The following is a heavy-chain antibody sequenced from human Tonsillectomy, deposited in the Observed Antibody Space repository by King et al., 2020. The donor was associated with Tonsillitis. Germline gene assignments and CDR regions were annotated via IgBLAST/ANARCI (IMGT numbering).Heavy chain of an antibody. D-gene: IGHD4-23*01. CDR3: ARGQKKVGLYGGLDFDY. V-gene: IGHV4-34*01. CDR2: INHSGST. Sequence: VQLQQWGAGLLNPSETLSLTCAVYGGSFSGYYWSWIRQPPGKGLEWIGEINHSGSTNYNPSLKSRVTISVDTSKNQFSLKLSSVTAADTAVYYCARGQKKVGLYGGLDFDYWGQGTLVTVSS. J-gene: IGHJ4*02. CDR1: GGSFSGYY.